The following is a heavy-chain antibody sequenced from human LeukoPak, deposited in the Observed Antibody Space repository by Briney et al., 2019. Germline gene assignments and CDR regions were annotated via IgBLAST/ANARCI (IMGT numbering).Heavy chain of an antibody. V-gene: IGHV5-10-1*01. J-gene: IGHJ4*02. D-gene: IGHD3-9*01. CDR1: GYNFTNYW. CDR2: IDPSNSYT. CDR3: ARHADYHILTGFDY. Sequence: GGSLRISCKGSGYNFTNYWISWVRQMPGKGLEWMGRIDPSNSYTNYSPPFQGHVTISADRSISTAYLQWNSLKASDTAMYYCARHADYHILTGFDYWGQGTLVTVS.